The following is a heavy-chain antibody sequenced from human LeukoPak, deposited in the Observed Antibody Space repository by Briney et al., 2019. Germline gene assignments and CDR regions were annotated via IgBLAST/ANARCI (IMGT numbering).Heavy chain of an antibody. Sequence: SVKVSCKASGGTFSSYAISWVRQAPGQGLEWMGGIIPIFGTANYAQKFQGRVTITADKSTSTAYMELSSLRSEDTAVYYCARAKSSGWSFAFDIWGQGTMVTVSS. V-gene: IGHV1-69*06. D-gene: IGHD6-19*01. CDR2: IIPIFGTA. CDR1: GGTFSSYA. J-gene: IGHJ3*02. CDR3: ARAKSSGWSFAFDI.